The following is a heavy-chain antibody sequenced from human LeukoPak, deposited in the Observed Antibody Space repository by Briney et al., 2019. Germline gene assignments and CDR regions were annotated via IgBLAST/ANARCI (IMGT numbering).Heavy chain of an antibody. D-gene: IGHD6-13*01. CDR1: GFTFNSYA. CDR2: ISSNSGTA. CDR3: ARDFTASYSGTWYGLGY. Sequence: GRSLRLSCAASGFTFNSYAMNWVRQAPGKGLEWVSYISSNSGTAHYADSVKGRFTISRDNAKNSLYLHMHGLRVEDTAVYYCARDFTASYSGTWYGLGYWGQGTLVTVSS. V-gene: IGHV3-48*01. J-gene: IGHJ4*02.